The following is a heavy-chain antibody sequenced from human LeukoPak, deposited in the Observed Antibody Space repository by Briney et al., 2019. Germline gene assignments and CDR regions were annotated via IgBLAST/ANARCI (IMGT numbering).Heavy chain of an antibody. Sequence: PSETLSLTWTVAGGSISSDYWGWIRQPPGKGLEWIGDIYYSGSTNYNPSLKSRGTISVETSKNQCAQKLSYVPAADTAVYYCARGEWSMCYKGHRWFDPWGQGTLVTVSS. CDR1: GGSISSDY. J-gene: IGHJ5*02. V-gene: IGHV4-59*01. CDR3: ARGEWSMCYKGHRWFDP. D-gene: IGHD1-1*01. CDR2: IYYSGST.